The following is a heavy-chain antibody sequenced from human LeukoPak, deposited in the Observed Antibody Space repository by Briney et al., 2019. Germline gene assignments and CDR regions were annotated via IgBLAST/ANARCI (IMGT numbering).Heavy chain of an antibody. V-gene: IGHV3-9*01. CDR1: GFTFDDYA. CDR3: ARSSLGRFDY. D-gene: IGHD3-16*01. Sequence: SLRLSCAASGFTFDDYAMHWVRQAPGKGLEWVSGISWNSGSIGYADSVKGRFTISRDNAKNSLYLQMNSLRAEDTALYYCARSSLGRFDYWGQGTLVTVSS. CDR2: ISWNSGSI. J-gene: IGHJ4*02.